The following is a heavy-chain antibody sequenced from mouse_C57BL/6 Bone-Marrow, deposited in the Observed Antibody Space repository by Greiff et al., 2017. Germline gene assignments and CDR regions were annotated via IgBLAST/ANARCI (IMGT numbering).Heavy chain of an antibody. CDR1: GYAFSSYW. D-gene: IGHD6-1*01. CDR2: IYPGDGDT. CDR3: AREGQPRGFDY. V-gene: IGHV1-80*01. J-gene: IGHJ2*01. Sequence: VQLQQSGAELVKPGASVKISCKASGYAFSSYWMNWVKQRPGKGLEWIGQIYPGDGDTNYNGKFKGKATLTADKSSSTAYMQLSSLTSEDSAVYFCAREGQPRGFDYWGQGTTLTVSS.